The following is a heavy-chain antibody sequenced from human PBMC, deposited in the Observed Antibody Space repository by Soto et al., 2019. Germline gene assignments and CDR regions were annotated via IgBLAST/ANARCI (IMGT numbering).Heavy chain of an antibody. CDR2: IIPILGIA. D-gene: IGHD3-10*01. CDR1: GGTFSSYT. J-gene: IGHJ4*02. Sequence: ASVKVSCKASGGTFSSYTISWVRQAPGQGLEWMGRIIPILGIANYAQKFQGRVTITADKSTSTAYMELSSLRSEDTAVYYCARDFPPGSGSYYNSYYFDYWGQGTLVTVSS. CDR3: ARDFPPGSGSYYNSYYFDY. V-gene: IGHV1-69*04.